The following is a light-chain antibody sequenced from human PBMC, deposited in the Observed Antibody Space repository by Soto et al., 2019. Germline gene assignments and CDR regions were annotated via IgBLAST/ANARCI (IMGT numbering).Light chain of an antibody. J-gene: IGKJ4*01. V-gene: IGKV3-11*01. CDR2: DAS. Sequence: EIVLTQSPATLSLSPGERATLSCRASQSVGSYLAWYQQKPGQAPRLLIYDASNRATGIPARFSGSGSGTDFTLTISSLEPGDFAVYYCQQRSNWLTFGGGTKVEIK. CDR1: QSVGSY. CDR3: QQRSNWLT.